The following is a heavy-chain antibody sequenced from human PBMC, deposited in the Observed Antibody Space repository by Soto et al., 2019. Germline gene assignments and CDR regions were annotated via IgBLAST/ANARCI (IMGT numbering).Heavy chain of an antibody. D-gene: IGHD3-3*02. CDR2: IMPVFATP. CDR3: ARDKDRPQLGGNCYYILDV. J-gene: IGHJ6*02. V-gene: IGHV1-69*12. Sequence: QVQLMQSGAEVKKPGSSVKVSCKASGGTFSTSAISWVRQAPGEGLEWVGGIMPVFATPDYAQQFHGRITISADESTTTAYLELTSLTPDDTAVYYCARDKDRPQLGGNCYYILDVWGQGTAITVSS. CDR1: GGTFSTSA.